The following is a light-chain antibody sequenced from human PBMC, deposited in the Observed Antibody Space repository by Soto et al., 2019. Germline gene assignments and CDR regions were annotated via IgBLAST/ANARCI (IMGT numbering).Light chain of an antibody. CDR3: QQYNNWPPFT. J-gene: IGKJ3*01. Sequence: EIVMTQSPGTLSVSPGERATLSCRASQSVGSNLAWYQQKPGQAPRLLMYGASTRATGIPARFSGSGSGTEFTLTISSLQSEDFAIYYCQQYNNWPPFTFGPGTKVDIK. V-gene: IGKV3-15*01. CDR1: QSVGSN. CDR2: GAS.